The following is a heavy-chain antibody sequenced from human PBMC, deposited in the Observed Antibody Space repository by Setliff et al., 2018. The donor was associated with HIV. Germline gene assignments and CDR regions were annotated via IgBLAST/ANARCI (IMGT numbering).Heavy chain of an antibody. Sequence: ASVKVSCKASGYTFTGYAMHWVRQAPGQRLEWMAWINPAYGNTEYSQKFQGRITVTGDSSASTAYMELSTMTSEDMAIYYCAKEAFTSGWSHYDNWGHGTLVTVSS. CDR1: GYTFTGYA. J-gene: IGHJ4*01. D-gene: IGHD2-2*01. CDR2: INPAYGNT. CDR3: AKEAFTSGWSHYDN. V-gene: IGHV1-3*01.